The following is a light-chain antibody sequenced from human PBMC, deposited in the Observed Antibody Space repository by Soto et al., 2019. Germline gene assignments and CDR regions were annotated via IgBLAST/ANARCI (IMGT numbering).Light chain of an antibody. Sequence: QSALTQPRSLSVSPVQSVAISCTGTSSDVGGYNYVSWYQQHPGKAPKLMIYDVSKRPSGVPDRFSGSNSGNTASLTISGLQAEDEADYYCCSYAGGSYVFGTGTKVTVL. V-gene: IGLV2-11*01. CDR2: DVS. CDR3: CSYAGGSYV. CDR1: SSDVGGYNY. J-gene: IGLJ1*01.